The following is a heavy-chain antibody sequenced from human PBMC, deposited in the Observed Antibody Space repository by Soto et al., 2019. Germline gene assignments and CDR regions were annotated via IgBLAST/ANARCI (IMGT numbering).Heavy chain of an antibody. CDR3: AREYTAWPLAYGLDV. V-gene: IGHV3-21*01. D-gene: IGHD2-2*02. CDR2: ISSRSDI. Sequence: EGAVRGSCVGSGVIFSNYSINWVRQAPGKGLEWVSSISSRSDIYYAESVKGRFTISRDNAKNSVSLQMNSLRAEDTAVYYCAREYTAWPLAYGLDVWGQGTTVTV. CDR1: GVIFSNYS. J-gene: IGHJ6*02.